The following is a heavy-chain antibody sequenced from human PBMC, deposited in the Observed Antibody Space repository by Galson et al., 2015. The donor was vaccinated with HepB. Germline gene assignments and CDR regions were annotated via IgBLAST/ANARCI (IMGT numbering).Heavy chain of an antibody. J-gene: IGHJ3*02. CDR2: INAGNGNT. CDR3: AREGPLDAFDI. Sequence: SVKVSCKTSGYTFTSYAMHWVRQAPGQRLEWMGWINAGNGNTKYSQKFQGRVTITRDTSASTAYMELSSLRSEDTAVYYCAREGPLDAFDIWGQGTMVTVSS. CDR1: GYTFTSYA. V-gene: IGHV1-3*01.